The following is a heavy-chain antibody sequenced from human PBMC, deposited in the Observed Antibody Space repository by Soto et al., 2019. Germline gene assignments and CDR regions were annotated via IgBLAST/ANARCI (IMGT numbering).Heavy chain of an antibody. CDR3: AKRAPSGTYYFDY. CDR2: IGTTTGDL. D-gene: IGHD1-26*01. J-gene: IGHJ4*02. Sequence: GWSLRLSCAASGFTFTSYAMTWVRQGPGKGLEWVSSIGTTTGDLLYADSVKGRFTISRDNSRNTLYLQMNSLRTEDTAIYYCAKRAPSGTYYFDYRGQGTLVTASS. V-gene: IGHV3-23*01. CDR1: GFTFTSYA.